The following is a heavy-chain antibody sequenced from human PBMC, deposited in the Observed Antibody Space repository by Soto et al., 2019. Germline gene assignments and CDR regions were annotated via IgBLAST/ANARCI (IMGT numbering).Heavy chain of an antibody. CDR3: ARDVGRFARYFDY. CDR2: IIPIFGTA. V-gene: IGHV1-69*13. J-gene: IGHJ4*02. Sequence: GASVKVSCKASGGTFSSYAISWVRQAPGQGLEWMGGIIPIFGTANYAQKFQGRVTITADESTSTAYMELSSLRSEDTAVYYCARDVGRFARYFDYWGQGTLVTVSS. CDR1: GGTFSSYA. D-gene: IGHD2-21*01.